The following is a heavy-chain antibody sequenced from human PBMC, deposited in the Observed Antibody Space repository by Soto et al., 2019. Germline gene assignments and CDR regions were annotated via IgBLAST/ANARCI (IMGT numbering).Heavy chain of an antibody. CDR2: INPSDSYI. CDR1: GYSFTSYW. V-gene: IGHV5-10-1*01. Sequence: GESLKISCKGSGYSFTSYWISWVRQVPGKGLEWMGNINPSDSYINYSPSFQGHVTISADKSIITAYLQWNSLKLSSVTAADTAVYYCARHGLSFWRAPFDYWGQGTLVTVSS. D-gene: IGHD3-22*01. CDR3: ARHGLSFWRAPFDY. J-gene: IGHJ4*02.